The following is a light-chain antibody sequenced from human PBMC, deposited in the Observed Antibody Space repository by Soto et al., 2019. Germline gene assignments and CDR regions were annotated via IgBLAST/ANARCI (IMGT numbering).Light chain of an antibody. CDR2: AAS. Sequence: DLQMTQSPSSLSASVGDRVSVTCRASQSISTFLNWYQQRPGEAPKLLIYAASSLQSGVPSRFSGSGSGADFTLTIGSLQPADFATYYCQQSYTTPRTFGQGTKVEVK. CDR1: QSISTF. V-gene: IGKV1-39*01. J-gene: IGKJ1*01. CDR3: QQSYTTPRT.